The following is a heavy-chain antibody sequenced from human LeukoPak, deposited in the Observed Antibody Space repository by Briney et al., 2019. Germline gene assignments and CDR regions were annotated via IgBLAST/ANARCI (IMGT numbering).Heavy chain of an antibody. CDR1: GGSSSGYY. J-gene: IGHJ4*02. Sequence: SETLSLTCAVYGGSSSGYYWIWFRQPPGKGLEWIGEINQSGRAYYNPSLKSRVTISIETSENQFFLKMNSVTAADTAEYYCASGSLVRGVIDFDHWGQGTLVTVSS. CDR2: INQSGRA. CDR3: ASGSLVRGVIDFDH. D-gene: IGHD3-10*01. V-gene: IGHV4-34*01.